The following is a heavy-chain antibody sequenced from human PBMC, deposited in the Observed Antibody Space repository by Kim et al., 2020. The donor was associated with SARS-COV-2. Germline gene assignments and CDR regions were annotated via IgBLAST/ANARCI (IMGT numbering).Heavy chain of an antibody. V-gene: IGHV1-2*02. J-gene: IGHJ3*02. CDR3: ARAHSGSYYIAFDI. Sequence: ASVKVSCKASGYTFTGYYMHWVRQAPGQGLEWMGWINPNSGGTNYAQKFQGRVTMTRDTSISTAYMELSRLRSDDTAVYYCARAHSGSYYIAFDIWGQGTMVTVSS. CDR2: INPNSGGT. D-gene: IGHD1-26*01. CDR1: GYTFTGYY.